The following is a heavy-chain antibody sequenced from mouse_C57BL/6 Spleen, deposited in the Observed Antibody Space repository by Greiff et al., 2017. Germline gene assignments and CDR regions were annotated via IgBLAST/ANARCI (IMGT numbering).Heavy chain of an antibody. J-gene: IGHJ1*03. CDR1: GYTFTSYW. D-gene: IGHD2-5*01. CDR2: IDPNSGGT. V-gene: IGHV1-72*01. CDR3: ATDYSNYGRYFDV. Sequence: QVQLQQPGAELVKPGASVKLSCKASGYTFTSYWMHWVKQRPGRGLEWIGRIDPNSGGTKYNEQFKSKATLTVDKPSSTAYMQLSSLTSEDSAVYYCATDYSNYGRYFDVWGTGTTVTVSS.